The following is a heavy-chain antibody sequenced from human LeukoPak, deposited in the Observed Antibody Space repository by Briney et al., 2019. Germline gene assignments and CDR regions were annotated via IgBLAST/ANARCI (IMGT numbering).Heavy chain of an antibody. J-gene: IGHJ4*02. D-gene: IGHD3-22*01. CDR3: ARGPIKTYYYDSSGYNPFDY. CDR1: GGSFSGYY. V-gene: IGHV4-34*01. CDR2: INHSGST. Sequence: SETLSLTCAVYGGSFSGYYWSWIRQPPGKGLEWIGEINHSGSTNYNPSLKSRVTISVDTSKNQFSLKLSSVTAADTAVYYCARGPIKTYYYDSSGYNPFDYWGQGTLVTVSS.